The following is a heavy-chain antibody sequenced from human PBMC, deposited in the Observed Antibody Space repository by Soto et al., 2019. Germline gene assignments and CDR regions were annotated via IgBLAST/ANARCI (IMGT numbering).Heavy chain of an antibody. CDR1: GYTFTGYY. CDR3: ARDAITMVRGVIASRDGMDV. V-gene: IGHV1-2*04. D-gene: IGHD3-10*01. J-gene: IGHJ6*02. Sequence: GASVKVSCKASGYTFTGYYMHWVRQAPGQGLEWMGWINPNSGGTNYAQKFQGWVTMTRDTSISTAYMELSRLRSDDTAVYYCARDAITMVRGVIASRDGMDVWGQGTTVTVSS. CDR2: INPNSGGT.